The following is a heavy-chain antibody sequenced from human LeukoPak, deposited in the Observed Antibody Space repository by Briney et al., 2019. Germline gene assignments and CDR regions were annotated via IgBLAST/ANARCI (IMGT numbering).Heavy chain of an antibody. CDR2: INHSGST. CDR3: ARIRGIAARRAGFDY. D-gene: IGHD6-6*01. V-gene: IGHV4-34*01. Sequence: SETLSLTCAVYGGSFSGYYWSWIRQPPGKGLEWIGEINHSGSTNYNPSLKSRVTISVDTSKNQFSLKLSSVTAADTAVYYCARIRGIAARRAGFDYWGQGTLVTVSS. CDR1: GGSFSGYY. J-gene: IGHJ4*02.